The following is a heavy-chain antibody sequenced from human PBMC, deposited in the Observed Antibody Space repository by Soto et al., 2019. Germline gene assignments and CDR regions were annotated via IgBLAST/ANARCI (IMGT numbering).Heavy chain of an antibody. CDR2: MNSDGSTT. J-gene: IGHJ4*02. CDR3: ATAEVDY. CDR1: GYTFGNHW. Sequence: GGSLRLSCAVSGYTFGNHWMHWVRQAPGKGLEWVSRMNSDGSTTNYEDSVKGRFTVSRDNAKNTLYLQMNSLGVEDTAVYYCATAEVDYWGPGTLVTVSS. V-gene: IGHV3-74*01.